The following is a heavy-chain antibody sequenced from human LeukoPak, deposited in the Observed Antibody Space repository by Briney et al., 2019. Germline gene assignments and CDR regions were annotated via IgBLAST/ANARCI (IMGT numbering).Heavy chain of an antibody. D-gene: IGHD3-10*01. Sequence: GGSLRLSCAASGFTFSSYAMSWVRQAPGKGLEWVSAISGSGGSTYYADSVKGRFTISRDNSKNTLYLQMNSLRAEDTAVYYCAKEVKATTMVRGIYDPWGQGTLVTVSS. V-gene: IGHV3-23*01. CDR1: GFTFSSYA. J-gene: IGHJ5*02. CDR2: ISGSGGST. CDR3: AKEVKATTMVRGIYDP.